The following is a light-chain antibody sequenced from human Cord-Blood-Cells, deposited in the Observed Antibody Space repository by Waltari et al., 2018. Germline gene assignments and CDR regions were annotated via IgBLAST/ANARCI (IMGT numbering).Light chain of an antibody. V-gene: IGKV3-11*01. Sequence: EIVLTQSPATLSLSPGERATLSCRASQSVSSYLAWYQQKPGQAPRLLIYDASNRATGIPARFSGSWSGTDFTLTISSLGPEDFAVYYCQQRSNWPPITVGPGTKVDIK. CDR3: QQRSNWPPIT. CDR2: DAS. J-gene: IGKJ3*01. CDR1: QSVSSY.